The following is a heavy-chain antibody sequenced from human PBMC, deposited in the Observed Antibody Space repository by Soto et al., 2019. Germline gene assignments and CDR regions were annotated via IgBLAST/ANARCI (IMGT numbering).Heavy chain of an antibody. CDR3: ARSQGSSTSLEIYYYYYYGMDV. CDR2: ILPNSETT. D-gene: IGHD2-2*01. J-gene: IGHJ6*02. Sequence: QVQLVQSGAEVKKPGSSVKVSCKASGGTFSSYAISWVRQAPGQGLEWMGGILPNSETTNYTQKFLGRVTITADESKSTAYMELSSQRSEDTAVYYCARSQGSSTSLEIYYYYYYGMDVWGQGTMVTVSS. V-gene: IGHV1-69*01. CDR1: GGTFSSYA.